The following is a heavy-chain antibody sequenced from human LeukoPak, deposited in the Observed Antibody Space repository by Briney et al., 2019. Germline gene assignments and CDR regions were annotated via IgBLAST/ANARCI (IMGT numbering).Heavy chain of an antibody. J-gene: IGHJ4*02. Sequence: SETLSLTCTVSGVSINTYFWSWIRQPPGRGLEWIGYVYYTGITNYNPSLKSRVSISLDTSKNQFSLRLNSVTAAETAVYYCASQLGGTTFHWGQGTLVTVSS. V-gene: IGHV4-59*01. CDR3: ASQLGGTTFH. CDR2: VYYTGIT. CDR1: GVSINTYF. D-gene: IGHD1/OR15-1a*01.